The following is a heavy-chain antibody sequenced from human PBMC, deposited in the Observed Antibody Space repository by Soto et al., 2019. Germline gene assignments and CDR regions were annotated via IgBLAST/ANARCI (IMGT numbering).Heavy chain of an antibody. CDR2: INPSGGST. CDR3: ARDPVTMVRGGLDY. J-gene: IGHJ4*02. D-gene: IGHD3-10*01. V-gene: IGHV1-46*01. CDR1: GYTFTSYY. Sequence: QVQLVQSGAEVKKPGASVKVSCKASGYTFTSYYMHWVRQAPGQGLEWMGIINPSGGSTSYAQKFQGRVTMTRDTSTGTVYMERSSLRSEETAVYYCARDPVTMVRGGLDYWGQGTLVTVSS.